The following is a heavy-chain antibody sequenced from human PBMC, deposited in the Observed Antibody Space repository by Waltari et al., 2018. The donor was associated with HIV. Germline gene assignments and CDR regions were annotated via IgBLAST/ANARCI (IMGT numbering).Heavy chain of an antibody. V-gene: IGHV1-69*01. CDR3: ARGVYYDILTGPIMGYFDY. D-gene: IGHD3-9*01. CDR2: IIPIFNTR. J-gene: IGHJ4*02. CDR1: GGTFNNYA. Sequence: QVQLVQFGAEVKKPGSSVKVSCKASGGTFNNYAFIWVRQAPGQGLEWMGGIIPIFNTRNYAQKFQGRVTITADESTSTAYMELSSLRSEDTAVYYCARGVYYDILTGPIMGYFDYWGQGTLVTVSS.